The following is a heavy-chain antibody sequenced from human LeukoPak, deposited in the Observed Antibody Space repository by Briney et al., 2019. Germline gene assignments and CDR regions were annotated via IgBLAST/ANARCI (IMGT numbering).Heavy chain of an antibody. CDR2: INPSGGST. CDR3: ATGETGLWLPDY. Sequence: ASVKVSCKASGYTFTSYYMHWVRQAPGQGLEWMGIINPSGGSTSYAQKFQGRVTMTEDTSTDTAYMELSSLRSEDTAVYYCATGETGLWLPDYWGQGTLVTVSS. J-gene: IGHJ4*02. D-gene: IGHD4/OR15-4a*01. CDR1: GYTFTSYY. V-gene: IGHV1-46*01.